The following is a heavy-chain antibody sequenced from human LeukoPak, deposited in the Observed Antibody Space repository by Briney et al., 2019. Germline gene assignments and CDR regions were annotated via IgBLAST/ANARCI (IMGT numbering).Heavy chain of an antibody. D-gene: IGHD6-13*01. CDR1: GFTLSSYA. Sequence: GGSLRLSCAASGFTLSSYAMSWVRQAPGKGLEWVSAISGSGGSTYYADSVKGRFTISRDNSKNTLYLQMNSLRAEDTAVYYCAKDRIAGADYYYGMDVWGQGTTVTVSS. CDR3: AKDRIAGADYYYGMDV. CDR2: ISGSGGST. V-gene: IGHV3-23*01. J-gene: IGHJ6*02.